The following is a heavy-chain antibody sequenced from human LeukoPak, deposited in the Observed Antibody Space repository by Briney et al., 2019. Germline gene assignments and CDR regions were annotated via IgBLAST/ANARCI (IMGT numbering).Heavy chain of an antibody. CDR3: ARERYFGSGNYSAFDI. Sequence: AGGTLRLSCAASGFTFNNYGMNSVRQAPGKGPEWVSGISGGGGSTYYADSMKGRFTISRDNAKNSLYLQMNSLRVADTALYYCARERYFGSGNYSAFDIWGQGTMVTVSS. D-gene: IGHD3-10*01. J-gene: IGHJ3*02. CDR2: ISGGGGST. V-gene: IGHV3-23*01. CDR1: GFTFNNYG.